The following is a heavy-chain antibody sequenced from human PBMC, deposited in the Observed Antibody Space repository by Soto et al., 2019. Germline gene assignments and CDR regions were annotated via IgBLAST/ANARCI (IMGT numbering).Heavy chain of an antibody. V-gene: IGHV3-30*04. CDR3: TKSSGGSSSVGMDY. J-gene: IGHJ4*02. CDR1: GFIFKNYA. D-gene: IGHD6-6*01. CDR2: ITRDGYNK. Sequence: ALLVESGGGLVQPGGSLRLFCAGSGFIFKNYALNWVRQAPGKGLEWVASITRDGYNKYYADSVKGRFTISRDNSRDTLSLQMTALTIEDSSVYYCTKSSGGSSSVGMDYWGQGTRVTVSS.